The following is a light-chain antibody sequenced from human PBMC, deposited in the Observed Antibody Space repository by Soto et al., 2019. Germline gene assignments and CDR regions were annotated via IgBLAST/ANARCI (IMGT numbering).Light chain of an antibody. V-gene: IGLV1-40*01. J-gene: IGLJ1*01. CDR2: GND. Sequence: QSVLTQPPSVSGAPGQRVTISCSGSSSNIGAGNDVHWYQQFPGTAPKLLIHGNDNRPSGVTDRFSGSKSGTSASVAITGLQAEDEADYYCQSYDSSLSTYVFGTGTKLTVL. CDR3: QSYDSSLSTYV. CDR1: SSNIGAGND.